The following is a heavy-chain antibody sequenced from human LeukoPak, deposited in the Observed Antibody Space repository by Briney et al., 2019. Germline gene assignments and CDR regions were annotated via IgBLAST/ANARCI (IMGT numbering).Heavy chain of an antibody. Sequence: SETLSLTCTVSGGSISSSSYYWGWIRQPPGKGLEWIGSIYYSGSTYYNPSLKSRVTISVDTSKNQFSLKLSSVTAADTAVYYCARAHTVTTLSGYYYGMDVWGQGTTVTVSS. CDR2: IYYSGST. V-gene: IGHV4-39*07. J-gene: IGHJ6*02. CDR1: GGSISSSSYY. D-gene: IGHD4-17*01. CDR3: ARAHTVTTLSGYYYGMDV.